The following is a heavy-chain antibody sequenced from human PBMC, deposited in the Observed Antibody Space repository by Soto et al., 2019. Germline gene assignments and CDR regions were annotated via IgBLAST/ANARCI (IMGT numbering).Heavy chain of an antibody. V-gene: IGHV1-18*01. CDR2: ISANDGNT. CDR3: ARKGTGAPVDS. Sequence: QVQLVQSGAEVKKPGASVKVSCKASGYTFRLYGITWVRQAPGQGLEWMGWISANDGNTHYAQKFQVRVTMTTDTSTSTAYMEVRSLRSDDTAVYYCARKGTGAPVDSWGQGTLVTVSS. D-gene: IGHD1-1*01. CDR1: GYTFRLYG. J-gene: IGHJ4*02.